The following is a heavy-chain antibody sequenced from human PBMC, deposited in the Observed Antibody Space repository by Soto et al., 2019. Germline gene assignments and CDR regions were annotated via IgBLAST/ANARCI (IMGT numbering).Heavy chain of an antibody. CDR2: ISWNSGSI. CDR3: AKCRGNYYYYGMDV. CDR1: GFTFHNYA. J-gene: IGHJ6*02. V-gene: IGHV3-9*01. D-gene: IGHD3-16*01. Sequence: GGSLRLSCEASGFTFHNYAMHWVRQAPGKGLEWVSGISWNSGSIGYADSVKGRFTISRDNAKNSLYLQMNSLRAEDTALYYCAKCRGNYYYYGMDVWGQGTTVTVSS.